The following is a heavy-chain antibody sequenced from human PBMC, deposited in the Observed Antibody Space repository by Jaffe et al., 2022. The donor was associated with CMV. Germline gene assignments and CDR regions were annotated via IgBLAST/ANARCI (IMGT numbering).Heavy chain of an antibody. CDR3: ARLKTYYDSSGYHFDY. D-gene: IGHD3-22*01. CDR1: GGSISSYY. J-gene: IGHJ4*02. CDR2: IYYSGST. Sequence: QVQLQESGPGLVKPSETLSLTCTVSGGSISSYYWSWIRQPPGKGLEWIGYIYYSGSTNYNPSLKSRVTISVDTSKNQFSLKLSSVTAADTAVYYCARLKTYYDSSGYHFDYWGQGTLVTVSS. V-gene: IGHV4-59*08.